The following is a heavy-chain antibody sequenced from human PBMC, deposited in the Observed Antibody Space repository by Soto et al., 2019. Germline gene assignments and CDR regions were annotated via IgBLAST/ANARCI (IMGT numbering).Heavy chain of an antibody. CDR3: ARDLVAALSGGYYYYGMDV. V-gene: IGHV3-7*03. D-gene: IGHD6-6*01. CDR1: GFTFSSYW. CDR2: IKQDGSEK. Sequence: GGSLRLSCAGSGFTFSSYWMSWVRQAPGKGLEWVANIKQDGSEKYYVDSVKGRFTISRDNAKNSLYLQMNSLRAEDTAVYYCARDLVAALSGGYYYYGMDVWGKGTTVTVSS. J-gene: IGHJ6*04.